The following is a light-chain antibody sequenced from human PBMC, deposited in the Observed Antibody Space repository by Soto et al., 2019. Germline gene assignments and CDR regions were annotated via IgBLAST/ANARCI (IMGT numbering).Light chain of an antibody. J-gene: IGLJ7*01. V-gene: IGLV1-40*01. Sequence: QSVLTQPPSVSGAPGQRVTISCTGSSSNIGAGYDVHWYQQVPGTAPKLVIYGNSNRPSGVPDRFSGSKSGTSASLAITGLQAEDEADYYCQSYDNILSVFGGGTQLTVL. CDR2: GNS. CDR1: SSNIGAGYD. CDR3: QSYDNILSV.